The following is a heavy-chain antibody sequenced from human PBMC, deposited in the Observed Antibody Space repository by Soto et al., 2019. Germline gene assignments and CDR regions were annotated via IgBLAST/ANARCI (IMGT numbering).Heavy chain of an antibody. CDR2: ISWDGGST. Sequence: EVQLVESGGVVVQPGGSLRLSCAASGFTFDDYAMHWVRQAPGKGLEWVSLISWDGGSTYYADSVKGRFTISRDNSKNSLYLQMNSLRAEDTALYYCAKDTYGDYGLDYWGQGTLVTVSS. J-gene: IGHJ4*02. V-gene: IGHV3-43D*04. D-gene: IGHD4-17*01. CDR3: AKDTYGDYGLDY. CDR1: GFTFDDYA.